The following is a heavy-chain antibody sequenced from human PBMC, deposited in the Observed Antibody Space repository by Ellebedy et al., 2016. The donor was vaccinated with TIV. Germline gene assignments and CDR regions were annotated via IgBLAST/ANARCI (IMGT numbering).Heavy chain of an antibody. CDR2: IYPGNSDT. J-gene: IGHJ4*02. CDR1: GYSFTTNW. Sequence: GESLKISXEGSGYSFTTNWIGWVRQMPGKGLEWMGVIYPGNSDTRYSPSFQGQVTISADKSISTAYLQWSSLKASDTAIYYCARAASITYYFDYWGQGTLVTVSS. V-gene: IGHV5-51*01. D-gene: IGHD3-10*01. CDR3: ARAASITYYFDY.